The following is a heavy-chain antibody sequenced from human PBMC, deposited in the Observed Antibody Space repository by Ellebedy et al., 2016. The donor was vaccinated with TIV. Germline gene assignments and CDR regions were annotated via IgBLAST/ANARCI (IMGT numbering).Heavy chain of an antibody. CDR3: ARGPHLGTGRSSFDY. CDR1: GGSIFINSHY. J-gene: IGHJ4*02. V-gene: IGHV4-39*07. Sequence: MPSETLSLTCTVSGGSIFINSHYWGWIRQPPGKGLEWIGSIFHSGTTYYNPSLKSRVTISVDMSKNQFSVKLNSVTAADTAVYYCARGPHLGTGRSSFDYWGQGGLVSVSS. CDR2: IFHSGTT. D-gene: IGHD3-10*01.